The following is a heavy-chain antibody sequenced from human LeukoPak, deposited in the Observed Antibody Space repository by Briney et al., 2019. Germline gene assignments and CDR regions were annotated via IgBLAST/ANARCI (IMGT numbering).Heavy chain of an antibody. V-gene: IGHV3-7*01. CDR3: ARDRTAPQWLGKFDY. CDR2: IKQDGSEK. CDR1: GFTFSSYW. J-gene: IGHJ4*02. D-gene: IGHD6-19*01. Sequence: GGSLRLSCAASGFTFSSYWMSWVRQAPGKGLEWVANIKQDGSEKYYVDSVKGRFTISRDNAKNSLYLQMNSLRAEDTAVYYCARDRTAPQWLGKFDYWGQGTLVTVSS.